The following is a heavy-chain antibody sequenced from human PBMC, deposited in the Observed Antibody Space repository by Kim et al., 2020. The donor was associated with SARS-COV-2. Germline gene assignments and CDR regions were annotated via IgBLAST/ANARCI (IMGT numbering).Heavy chain of an antibody. CDR3: AKKGGIQLWSKEFDY. J-gene: IGHJ4*02. CDR1: GFTFSSYA. Sequence: GGSLRLSCAASGFTFSSYAMSWVRQAPGKGLEWVSAISGSGGSTYYADSVKGRFTISRDNSKNTLYLQMNSLRAEDTAVYYCAKKGGIQLWSKEFDYWGQGTLVTVSS. D-gene: IGHD5-18*01. CDR2: ISGSGGST. V-gene: IGHV3-23*01.